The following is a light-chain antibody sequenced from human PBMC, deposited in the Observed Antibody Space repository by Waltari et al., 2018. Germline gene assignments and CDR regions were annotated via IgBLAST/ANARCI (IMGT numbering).Light chain of an antibody. CDR3: QQSHSTPQT. J-gene: IGKJ1*01. CDR1: QSISNY. V-gene: IGKV1-39*01. CDR2: AAS. Sequence: DIQMTQSPSSLSASVGDRVTITCRSSQSISNYLNLYQHKPGKAPKLLIYAASGLQSGVPSRFSGSGSGTDFTLTISSLQPEDFATYYCQQSHSTPQTFGQGTKVEIK.